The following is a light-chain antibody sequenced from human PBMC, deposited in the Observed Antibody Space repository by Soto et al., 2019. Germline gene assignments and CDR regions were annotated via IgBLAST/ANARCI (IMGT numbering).Light chain of an antibody. V-gene: IGLV1-44*01. CDR1: SSNIGSNA. J-gene: IGLJ1*01. CDR3: AAWDDSLNGLYV. Sequence: QSVLTQPPSASGTPGQRVTISCSGGSSNIGSNAVTWYHQLPGTAPKLLIYSNTQRPSGVPDRFSGSKSGTSAPLAISGPQSEDEADYYCAAWDDSLNGLYVFGTGTKLTVL. CDR2: SNT.